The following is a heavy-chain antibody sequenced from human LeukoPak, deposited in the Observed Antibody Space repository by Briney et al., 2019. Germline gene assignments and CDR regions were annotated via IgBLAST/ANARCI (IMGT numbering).Heavy chain of an antibody. J-gene: IGHJ4*02. CDR3: AADYGDYQFFDY. D-gene: IGHD4-17*01. CDR1: GGSISSYY. Sequence: SETLSLTCTVSGGSISSYYCSWLRQPAGKGLEWIGRIYTSGSTNYNPSLKSRVTMSVDTSKNQFSLKLSSVAAADTAVYYCAADYGDYQFFDYWGQGTLVTVSS. CDR2: IYTSGST. V-gene: IGHV4-4*07.